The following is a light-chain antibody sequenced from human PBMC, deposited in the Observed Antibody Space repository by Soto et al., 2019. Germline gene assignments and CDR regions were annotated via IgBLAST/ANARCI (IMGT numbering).Light chain of an antibody. J-gene: IGKJ4*01. CDR3: KHYGSSPFT. CDR2: GPS. Sequence: EIVMTQSPATLSVSPGERATLSCRASRNVGSKLAWYMQKPGQAPRLLIYGPSSRAIGIPHRFSGSGSGTDFTLTIRRLEPEDFAVYYCKHYGSSPFTFGGGTKVDIK. V-gene: IGKV3-20*01. CDR1: RNVGSK.